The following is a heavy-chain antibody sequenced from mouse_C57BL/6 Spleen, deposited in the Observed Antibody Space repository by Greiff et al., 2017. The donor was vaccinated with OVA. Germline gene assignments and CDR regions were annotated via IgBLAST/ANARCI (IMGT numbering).Heavy chain of an antibody. CDR3: ARGYYAMDY. V-gene: IGHV3-6*01. Sequence: EVQLQESGPGLVKPSQSLSLTCSVTGYSITSGYYWHWIRQFPGNKLEWMGYISYDGSNNYNPSLKNRISITRDTSKNQFFLKLNSVTTEDTATYYCARGYYAMDYWGQGTSVTVSS. CDR2: ISYDGSN. CDR1: GYSITSGYY. J-gene: IGHJ4*01.